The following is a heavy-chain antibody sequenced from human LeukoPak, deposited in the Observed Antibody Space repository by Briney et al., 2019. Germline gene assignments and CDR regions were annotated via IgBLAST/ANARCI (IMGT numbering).Heavy chain of an antibody. V-gene: IGHV3-7*01. D-gene: IGHD6-19*01. J-gene: IGHJ6*03. CDR1: GFTFISYW. CDR3: ARVGSGWYPEDYYYLDV. Sequence: PGGSLRLSCAASGFTFISYWMSWVRQAPGKGLEWVANIKQDGSEKYYVDSVKGRFTISRDNAKNSLYLQMNSLRAEDTAVYYCARVGSGWYPEDYYYLDVWGKGTPVTVSS. CDR2: IKQDGSEK.